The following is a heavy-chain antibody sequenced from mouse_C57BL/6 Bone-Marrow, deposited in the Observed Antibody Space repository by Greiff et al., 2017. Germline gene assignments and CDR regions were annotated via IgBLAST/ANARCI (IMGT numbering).Heavy chain of an antibody. CDR3: APDYRRRGFAY. CDR2: ISYDCSN. D-gene: IGHD2-14*01. V-gene: IGHV3-6*01. J-gene: IGHJ3*01. Sequence: EVQLVESGPGLVKPSQSLSLTCSVTGYSITSGYYWNWIRQFPGNKLEWMGYISYDCSNNYNPSLKHRIPITRDASKNQVFLKLNSVTTEDTAAYYCAPDYRRRGFAYWGRGTLVTVSA. CDR1: GYSITSGYY.